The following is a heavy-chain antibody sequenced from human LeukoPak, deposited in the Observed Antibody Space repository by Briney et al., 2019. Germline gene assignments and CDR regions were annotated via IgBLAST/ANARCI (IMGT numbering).Heavy chain of an antibody. V-gene: IGHV3-21*04. CDR1: GFTFTTYT. CDR3: ARLYCSGGSCYIGWFDP. D-gene: IGHD2-15*01. Sequence: GGSLRLSCAASGFTFTTYTMNWVRQAPGKGLEWVSSISSSGNYMYYADSVKGRFTISRDNAKNSLYLQMNSLRAEDTALYHCARLYCSGGSCYIGWFDPWGQGTLVTVSS. CDR2: ISSSGNYM. J-gene: IGHJ5*02.